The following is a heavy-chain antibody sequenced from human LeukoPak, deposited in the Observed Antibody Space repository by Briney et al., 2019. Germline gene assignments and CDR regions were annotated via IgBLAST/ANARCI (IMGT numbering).Heavy chain of an antibody. CDR2: ISGYNGNT. CDR1: GYTFTNFG. J-gene: IGHJ6*02. D-gene: IGHD6-13*01. V-gene: IGHV1-18*01. Sequence: ASVKVSCKASGYTFTNFGISWVRQAPGQGLEWMGWISGYNGNTNHAQKFQGRVTMTTDTSTSTAYMELRSLRSDDTAVYYCARDSSSWFYYFYGMDVWGQGTTVTVSS. CDR3: ARDSSSWFYYFYGMDV.